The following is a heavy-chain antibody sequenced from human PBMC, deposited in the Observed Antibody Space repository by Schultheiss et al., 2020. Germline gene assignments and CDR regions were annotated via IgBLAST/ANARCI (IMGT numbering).Heavy chain of an antibody. D-gene: IGHD1-14*01. J-gene: IGHJ6*02. CDR2: IYYSGST. V-gene: IGHV4-59*08. CDR1: GGSISSYY. Sequence: SETLSLTCTVSGGSISSYYWSWIRQPPGKGLEWIGYIYYSGSTNYSPSLKSRVSMSVDTSKSQISLKVTSVAAADTALYYCARSMTTEWGMDVWGQGTT. CDR3: ARSMTTEWGMDV.